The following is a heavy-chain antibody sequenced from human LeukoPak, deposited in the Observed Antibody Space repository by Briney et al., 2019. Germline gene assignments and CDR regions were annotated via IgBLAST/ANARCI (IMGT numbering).Heavy chain of an antibody. V-gene: IGHV4-61*02. CDR1: GASISSGSYY. CDR2: IYNTGPI. Sequence: SETLSLTCTVSGASISSGSYYWSWVRQPVGKGLEWIGRIYNTGPINYSPSLKSRLTISMDTSKNQFSLKLSSVTAADTAVYYCAREWSRSSSWSGVDYWGQGTLVTVSS. J-gene: IGHJ4*02. CDR3: AREWSRSSSWSGVDY. D-gene: IGHD6-13*01.